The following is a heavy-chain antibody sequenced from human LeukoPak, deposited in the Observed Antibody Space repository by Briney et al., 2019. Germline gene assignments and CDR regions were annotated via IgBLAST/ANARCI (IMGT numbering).Heavy chain of an antibody. V-gene: IGHV1-8*01. D-gene: IGHD2-15*01. CDR2: MNPNSGNT. J-gene: IGHJ4*02. CDR1: GYTLTSYD. Sequence: ASVKVSCKASGYTLTSYDINWVRQATGQGPEWMGWMNPNSGNTGYAQKFQGRVTMTRNTSISTAYMELSSLRSEDTAVYYCAREMAGYCSGGSCWGQGTLVTVSS. CDR3: AREMAGYCSGGSC.